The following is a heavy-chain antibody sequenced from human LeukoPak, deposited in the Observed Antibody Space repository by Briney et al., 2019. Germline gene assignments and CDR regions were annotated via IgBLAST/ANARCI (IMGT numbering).Heavy chain of an antibody. CDR1: GGSISSHY. J-gene: IGHJ4*02. CDR3: ARVRWDSSGYYGKYYFDY. Sequence: SETLSLTCTVSGGSISSHYWSWIRQPPGKGLEWIGYIYYSGSTNYNPSLKSRATISVDTSKNQFSLKLSSVTAADTAVYYCARVRWDSSGYYGKYYFDYWGQGTLVTVSS. CDR2: IYYSGST. D-gene: IGHD3-22*01. V-gene: IGHV4-59*11.